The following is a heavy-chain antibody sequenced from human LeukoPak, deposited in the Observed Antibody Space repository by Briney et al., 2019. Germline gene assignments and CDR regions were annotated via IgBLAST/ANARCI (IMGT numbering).Heavy chain of an antibody. CDR3: ARDNTSSGWVFWFDP. CDR1: GASISSYY. CDR2: CSTSGGT. V-gene: IGHV4-4*07. J-gene: IGHJ5*02. D-gene: IGHD6-19*01. Sequence: PSETLSLTCTVSGASISSYYWSWIRQPAGEGLVWIGRCSTSGGTNYNPSLESRVTISVDTSKNQFSLKLSSVTAADTAVYYCARDNTSSGWVFWFDPRGQGTLVTVSS.